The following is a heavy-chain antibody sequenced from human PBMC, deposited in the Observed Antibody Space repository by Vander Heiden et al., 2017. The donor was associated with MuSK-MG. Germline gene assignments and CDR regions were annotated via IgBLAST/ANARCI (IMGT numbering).Heavy chain of an antibody. Sequence: EVQLVESGGGVVRPGGSLRLSCAASGFTFDDYGMSWVRQGRGKGLEWVSGINWNDGSTGYADSVKGRFTISRDNAKNSLYLQMNSLRAEDTALYYCARDLMEKWLVPYDYWGQGTLVTVSA. V-gene: IGHV3-20*04. CDR2: INWNDGST. CDR1: GFTFDDYG. CDR3: ARDLMEKWLVPYDY. J-gene: IGHJ4*02. D-gene: IGHD6-19*01.